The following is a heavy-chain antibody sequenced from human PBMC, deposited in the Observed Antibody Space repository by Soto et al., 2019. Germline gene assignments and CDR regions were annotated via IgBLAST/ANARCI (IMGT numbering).Heavy chain of an antibody. D-gene: IGHD1-26*01. CDR3: ARRPKRWSYSWCFDY. J-gene: IGHJ4*02. V-gene: IGHV4-39*01. CDR1: GGSITSNVYY. CDR2: IYYSGSA. Sequence: QLQLQESGPGLVKPSETLSLTCTVSGGSITSNVYYWGWIRQPPGKGLEWLGYIYYSGSASYNPSLKSRVTMSVDTSKNQFSLKLSSVTASDTAVYYCARRPKRWSYSWCFDYWGQGTLVTVSS.